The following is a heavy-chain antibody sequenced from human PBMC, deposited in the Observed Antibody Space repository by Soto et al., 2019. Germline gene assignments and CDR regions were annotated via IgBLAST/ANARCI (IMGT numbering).Heavy chain of an antibody. CDR1: GDTVSSNSAT. J-gene: IGHJ6*02. V-gene: IGHV6-1*01. CDR2: TYYRSKWYD. Sequence: SQTLSLTCATSGDTVSSNSATWNWIRQSPSRGLEWLGRTYYRSKWYDEYAVSVKSRITINPDTSKNQFSLQLNSVTPEDTAVYYCVRQRSSSTFYHGMDVWGQGTSVTVSS. CDR3: VRQRSSSTFYHGMDV. D-gene: IGHD2-2*01.